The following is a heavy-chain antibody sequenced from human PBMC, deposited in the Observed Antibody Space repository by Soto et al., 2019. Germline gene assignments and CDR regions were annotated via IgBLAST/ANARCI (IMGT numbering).Heavy chain of an antibody. V-gene: IGHV4-61*01. Sequence: SETLSLTCTVSGGSVTSGSYYWSWIRQPPGKGLEWIGYIYYSGSTIYNPSLKSRLTISVDTSKNQFSLRLTSATAADTAVYYCARGRIAAAGIPGVSWFDPWGQGTLVTVSS. J-gene: IGHJ5*02. CDR2: IYYSGST. CDR3: ARGRIAAAGIPGVSWFDP. D-gene: IGHD6-13*01. CDR1: GGSVTSGSYY.